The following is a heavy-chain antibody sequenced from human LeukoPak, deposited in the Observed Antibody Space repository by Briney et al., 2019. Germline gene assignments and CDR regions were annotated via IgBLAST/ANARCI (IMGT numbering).Heavy chain of an antibody. V-gene: IGHV1-3*01. CDR1: GYTFTSHT. D-gene: IGHD3-9*01. CDR2: INAGNANT. J-gene: IGHJ4*02. CDR3: ARDYDILTGPLGY. Sequence: ASVKVSCKASGYTFTSHTMHWVRQAPGQRLEWMGWINAGNANTKYSQKFQGRVTITRDTSASTAYMELSSLRSEDTAVYYCARDYDILTGPLGYWGQGTLVTVSS.